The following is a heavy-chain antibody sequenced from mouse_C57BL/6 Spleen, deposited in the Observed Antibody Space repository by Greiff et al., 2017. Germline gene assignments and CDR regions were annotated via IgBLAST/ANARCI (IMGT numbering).Heavy chain of an antibody. Sequence: QVQLQQPGAELVRPGTSVKVSCKASGYAFTNYLIEWVKQRPGQGLEWIGVINPGSGGTNYNEKFKGKATLTADKSSSTAYMQLSSLTSEDSAVYFCARERAYWGQGTLVTVSA. CDR1: GYAFTNYL. J-gene: IGHJ3*01. V-gene: IGHV1-54*01. CDR2: INPGSGGT. CDR3: ARERAY.